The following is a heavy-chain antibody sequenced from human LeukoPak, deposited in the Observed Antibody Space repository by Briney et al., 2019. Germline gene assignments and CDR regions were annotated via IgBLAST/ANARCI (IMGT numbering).Heavy chain of an antibody. D-gene: IGHD6-19*01. Sequence: PGGSLRLSCAASGFTFRNYAMTWVRQAPGKGLEWVSAISAGGESTYYADSVKGRFTISRDNSKNTLYMRMNSLRAEDTALYYSAKGRSGWSFDYWGQGTLVTVSS. CDR1: GFTFRNYA. CDR2: ISAGGEST. J-gene: IGHJ4*02. V-gene: IGHV3-23*01. CDR3: AKGRSGWSFDY.